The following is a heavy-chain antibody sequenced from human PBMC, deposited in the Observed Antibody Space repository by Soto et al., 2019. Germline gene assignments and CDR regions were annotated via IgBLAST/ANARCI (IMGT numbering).Heavy chain of an antibody. D-gene: IGHD2-2*01. CDR2: IRSKAYGGTT. V-gene: IGHV3-49*03. CDR3: TRVIDIVVRNYMDV. Sequence: GGSLRLSCTASGFTFGDYAMSWFRQAPGKGLEWVGFIRSKAYGGTTEYAASVKGRFTISRDDSKSIAYLQMNSLKTEDTAVYYCTRVIDIVVRNYMDVWGKGTTVTVSS. J-gene: IGHJ6*03. CDR1: GFTFGDYA.